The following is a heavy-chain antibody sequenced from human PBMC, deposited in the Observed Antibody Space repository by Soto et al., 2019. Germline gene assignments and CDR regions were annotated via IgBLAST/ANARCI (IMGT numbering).Heavy chain of an antibody. Sequence: QVQLVQSGAEVKKPGSSVKVSCKASGGTFSSYVISWVRQAPGQGLEWMGGIIPIFGTANYAQKFQGRVTITADESTSTAYMELSSLRSEDTAVYYCARSTQYSSSYYYYYGMDVWGQGTTVTVSS. D-gene: IGHD6-6*01. CDR3: ARSTQYSSSYYYYYGMDV. J-gene: IGHJ6*02. CDR1: GGTFSSYV. CDR2: IIPIFGTA. V-gene: IGHV1-69*01.